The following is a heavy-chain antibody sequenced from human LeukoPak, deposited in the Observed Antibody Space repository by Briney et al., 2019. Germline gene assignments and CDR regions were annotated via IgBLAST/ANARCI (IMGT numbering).Heavy chain of an antibody. D-gene: IGHD5-18*01. J-gene: IGHJ5*02. Sequence: GGSLRLSCAASTFTFGNYWMSWVRQAPGKGLEWVANIKEDGSEEYYVDSVKGRFTISRDNSKNTLYLQMNSLRAEDTAVYYCAKTLRRGYSYGPLNWFDPWGQGTLVTVSS. CDR1: TFTFGNYW. CDR2: IKEDGSEE. V-gene: IGHV3-7*03. CDR3: AKTLRRGYSYGPLNWFDP.